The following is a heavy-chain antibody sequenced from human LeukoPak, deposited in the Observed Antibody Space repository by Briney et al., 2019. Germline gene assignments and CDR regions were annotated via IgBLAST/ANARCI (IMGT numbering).Heavy chain of an antibody. D-gene: IGHD2-2*01. CDR3: ARGKRYSSSRFYNRFDP. Sequence: GGSLRLSCAASGFIFSGYSMNWVRQAPGKGLEWISYISSSSTTMYYADSVKGRFTISRDNPRNSLYPQMNSLRAGDAAVYYCARGKRYSSSRFYNRFDPWGQGTLVTVSS. V-gene: IGHV3-48*04. CDR1: GFIFSGYS. J-gene: IGHJ5*02. CDR2: ISSSSTTM.